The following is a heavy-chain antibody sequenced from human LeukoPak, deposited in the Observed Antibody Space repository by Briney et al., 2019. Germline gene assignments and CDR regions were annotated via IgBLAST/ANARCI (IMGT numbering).Heavy chain of an antibody. CDR3: AKENYGDSTGGRFQH. D-gene: IGHD4-17*01. V-gene: IGHV3-21*01. CDR1: GFPFSTYS. CDR2: ISSSSNYI. J-gene: IGHJ1*01. Sequence: GGSLRLSCAASGFPFSTYSMNWVRQTPGKGLEWVSSISSSSNYIYYADSVKGRFTISRDNAKNSLYLQMNSLRAEDTAVYYCAKENYGDSTGGRFQHWGQGTLVTVSS.